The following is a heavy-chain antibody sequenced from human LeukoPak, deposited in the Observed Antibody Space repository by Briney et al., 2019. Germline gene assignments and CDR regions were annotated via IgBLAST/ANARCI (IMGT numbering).Heavy chain of an antibody. CDR3: AREEWELYFDY. CDR2: ISSSSSYI. CDR1: GFTFSSYS. V-gene: IGHV3-21*01. Sequence: TGGSLRLSCAASGFTFSSYSMNWVRQAPGKGLEWVSSISSSSSYIYYADSLKGRFTISRDNAKNSLYLQMNSLRAEDTAVYYCAREEWELYFDYWGQGTLVTVSS. J-gene: IGHJ4*02. D-gene: IGHD1-26*01.